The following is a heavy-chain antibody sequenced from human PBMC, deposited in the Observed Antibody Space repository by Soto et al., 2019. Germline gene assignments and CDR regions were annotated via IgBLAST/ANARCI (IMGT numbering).Heavy chain of an antibody. V-gene: IGHV6-1*01. J-gene: IGHJ5*02. D-gene: IGHD6-13*01. Sequence: SQTLSLTCAISGDSVYSNIASWNWIRQSPSRGLDGLGRTYYRSKQYNDYAVSVKSRITINPDTSKNKFSLQLNSVTPEDTAVYSCARQTIAAADWFDPWGQGTLVTVSS. CDR2: TYYRSKQYN. CDR3: ARQTIAAADWFDP. CDR1: GDSVYSNIAS.